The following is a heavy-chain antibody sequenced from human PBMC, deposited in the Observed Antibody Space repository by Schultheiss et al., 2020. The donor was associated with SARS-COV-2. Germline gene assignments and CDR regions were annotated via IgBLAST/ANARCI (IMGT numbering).Heavy chain of an antibody. CDR2: ISYDGSNK. CDR1: GFTFSTYG. CDR3: AKSDRSRPYYGMDV. V-gene: IGHV3-30*18. J-gene: IGHJ6*02. Sequence: GVSLRLSCAASGFTFSTYGMHWVRQAPGKGLEWVAIISYDGSNKYYADSVKGRFTISRDNSKNTLYLQMNSLRAEDTAVYYCAKSDRSRPYYGMDVWGQGTTVTVSS.